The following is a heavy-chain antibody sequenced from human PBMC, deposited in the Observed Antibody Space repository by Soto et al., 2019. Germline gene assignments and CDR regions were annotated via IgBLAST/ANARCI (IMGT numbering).Heavy chain of an antibody. CDR1: GVSLSTRAVG. CDR2: IYWDDDK. J-gene: IGHJ5*01. V-gene: IGHV2-5*02. D-gene: IGHD4-4*01. CDR3: AHRHRDYSDGGYYPLTFYF. Sequence: SGPTLVNPTQTLTLTCPLSGVSLSTRAVGVGWIRQPPGKALEWLALIYWDDDKRYRPSLESRLNITQDTSKNQVVLRLANVDPADTGTYICAHRHRDYSDGGYYPLTFYFWG.